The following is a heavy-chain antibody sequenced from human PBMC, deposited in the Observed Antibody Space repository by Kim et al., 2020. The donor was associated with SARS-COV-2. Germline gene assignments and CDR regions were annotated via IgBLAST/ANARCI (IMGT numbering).Heavy chain of an antibody. D-gene: IGHD2-2*01. CDR3: AREDEHQGLDY. Sequence: GGSLRLSCAASGFTFCTYTMNWVRQAPGKGLEWVSLISGSTRYLYHADSVKGRFTRSRDNAKNSLHLQMNRLGAEDTAVYYCAREDEHQGLDYWGQGILVTVSS. CDR1: GFTFCTYT. J-gene: IGHJ4*02. CDR2: ISGSTRYL. V-gene: IGHV3-21*01.